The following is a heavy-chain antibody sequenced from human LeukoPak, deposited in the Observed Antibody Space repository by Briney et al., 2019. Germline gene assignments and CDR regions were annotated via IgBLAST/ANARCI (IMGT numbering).Heavy chain of an antibody. J-gene: IGHJ4*02. CDR1: GLTFSSCF. CDR2: IKPDGSEK. D-gene: IGHD3-3*01. V-gene: IGHV3-7*01. Sequence: GGSLRLSCAASGLTFSSCFMTWVRQAPGKGLEWVANIKPDGSEKYYMDSVKGRFTISRDNAKNSLYLQMNSLRAEDTAVYYCARARYRFLEWLLSTNLDYWGQGTLVTVSS. CDR3: ARARYRFLEWLLSTNLDY.